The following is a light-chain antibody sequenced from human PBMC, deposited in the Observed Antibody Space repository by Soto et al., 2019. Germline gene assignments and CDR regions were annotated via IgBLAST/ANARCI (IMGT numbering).Light chain of an antibody. CDR2: EVT. V-gene: IGLV2-8*01. J-gene: IGLJ3*02. CDR1: SSDVGAYNY. Sequence: QSALTQPPSASGSPGQSVTISCTGTSSDVGAYNYVSWYQQHAGKAPKLVIYEVTKRPSGVPHRFSGSKSDNTASLTASGHPAEDEDDYYCSSFASSTPWVFGGGTKLTVL. CDR3: SSFASSTPWV.